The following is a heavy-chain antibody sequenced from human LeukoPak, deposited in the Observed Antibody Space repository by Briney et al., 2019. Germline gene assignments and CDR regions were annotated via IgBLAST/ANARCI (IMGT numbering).Heavy chain of an antibody. V-gene: IGHV3-7*03. CDR1: GFIFSDYA. J-gene: IGHJ6*02. Sequence: GGSLRLSCAASGFIFSDYAMNWARQAPGKGLEWVASINHNGNVNYYVDSVKGRFTISRDNAKNSLYLQMSNLRAEDTAVYFCARGGGLDVWGQGATVTVSS. CDR3: ARGGGLDV. D-gene: IGHD3-16*01. CDR2: INHNGNVN.